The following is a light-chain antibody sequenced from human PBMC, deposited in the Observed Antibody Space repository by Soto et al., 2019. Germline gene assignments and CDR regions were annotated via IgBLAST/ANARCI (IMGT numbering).Light chain of an antibody. J-gene: IGLJ2*01. Sequence: QSVLTQPPSASGSPGQSVTISCTGTGSDVGGYNYVSWYQHHPGKAPKLMLYEVSTRPSGVPDRFSGSKSGNTASLTVSGLHAEHEADYYCSSYAGSNIYVVFGGGTKLTVL. CDR3: SSYAGSNIYVV. CDR2: EVS. V-gene: IGLV2-8*01. CDR1: GSDVGGYNY.